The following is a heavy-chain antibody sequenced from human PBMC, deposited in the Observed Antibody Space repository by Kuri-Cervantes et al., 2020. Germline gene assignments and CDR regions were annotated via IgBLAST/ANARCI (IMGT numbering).Heavy chain of an antibody. V-gene: IGHV3-33*01. CDR2: IWYDGSNK. CDR1: GFTFSSYG. D-gene: IGHD2-15*01. CDR3: ARSTLGYCSGGSCYALAY. J-gene: IGHJ4*02. Sequence: GGSLRLSCAASGFTFSSYGMHWVRQAPGKGLEWVAGIWYDGSNKYYADSVKGRFTISRDNSKNTLYLQMNSLRAEDTAVYYCARSTLGYCSGGSCYALAYWGQGTLVTVSS.